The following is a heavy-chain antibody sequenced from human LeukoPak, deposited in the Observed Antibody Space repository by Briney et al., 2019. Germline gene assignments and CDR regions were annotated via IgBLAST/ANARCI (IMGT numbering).Heavy chain of an antibody. J-gene: IGHJ6*02. Sequence: SVKVSCKASGGSFSNYAFSWVRQAPGQGLEWMGRITHIVDIATYIQKFQGRVTITANKFTSTAYMELSSLTSEDTAVYYCASGLGFCSGSDCTNLVKDYYYGMNVWGQGTTVTVSS. CDR1: GGSFSNYA. V-gene: IGHV1-69*04. CDR3: ASGLGFCSGSDCTNLVKDYYYGMNV. D-gene: IGHD2-15*01. CDR2: ITHIVDIA.